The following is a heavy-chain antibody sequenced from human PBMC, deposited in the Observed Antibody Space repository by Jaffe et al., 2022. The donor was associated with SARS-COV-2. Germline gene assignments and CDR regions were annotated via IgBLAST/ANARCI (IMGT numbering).Heavy chain of an antibody. J-gene: IGHJ3*01. CDR2: IKQSGST. Sequence: QVQLQQWGAGLLKPSETLSLTCAIYGGSFSGYYWSWIRQPPGKGLEWIGDIKQSGSTNYNPSLKSRVTISVDTSKNQFSLKLNSVTAADTAVFYCARRSDYGSGTFYYRDAFDVWGPGTMVTVSS. CDR3: ARRSDYGSGTFYYRDAFDV. V-gene: IGHV4-34*01. CDR1: GGSFSGYY. D-gene: IGHD3-10*01.